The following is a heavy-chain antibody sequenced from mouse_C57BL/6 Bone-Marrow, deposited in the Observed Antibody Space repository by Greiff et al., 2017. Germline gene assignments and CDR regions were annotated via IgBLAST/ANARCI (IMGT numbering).Heavy chain of an antibody. D-gene: IGHD2-4*01. J-gene: IGHJ1*03. V-gene: IGHV1-42*01. CDR1: GYSFTGYY. Sequence: VQLKESGPELVKPGASVKISCKASGYSFTGYYMHWVKQSPEQSLEWIGEINPSTGGTTYNQKFKAKATLTVDKSSSTAYMQLKSLTSRDSAVYYWARDYHWSCDVWGTGTTVTASS. CDR3: ARDYHWSCDV. CDR2: INPSTGGT.